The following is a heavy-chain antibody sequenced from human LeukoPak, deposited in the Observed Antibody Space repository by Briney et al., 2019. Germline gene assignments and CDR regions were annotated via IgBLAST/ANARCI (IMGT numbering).Heavy chain of an antibody. D-gene: IGHD2-21*02. CDR2: INHSVST. J-gene: IGHJ6*03. V-gene: IGHV4-34*01. CDR1: GGSFSGYY. CDR3: ARETASRSDQKYYYYMDV. Sequence: SETLSLTCAVYGGSFSGYYWSWIRQPPGKGLELIGEINHSVSTNYNPSLKSRVTISVDTSKNQFSLKLSSVTAADTAVYYCARETASRSDQKYYYYMDVWGKGTTVTVSS.